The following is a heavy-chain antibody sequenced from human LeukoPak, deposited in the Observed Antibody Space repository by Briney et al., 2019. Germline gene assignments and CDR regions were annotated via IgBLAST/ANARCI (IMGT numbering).Heavy chain of an antibody. D-gene: IGHD3-9*01. CDR1: GFTFDDYA. CDR2: ISGDGDNT. CDR3: AKDIDEDYGMDV. V-gene: IGHV3-43*02. Sequence: GGSLRLSCAASGFTFDDYAMHWVRQAPGKGLEWVSLISGDGDNTYYADSVKGRFTISRDNSKNSLYLQMNSLRTEDTALYYCAKDIDEDYGMDVWGQGTTVTVSS. J-gene: IGHJ6*02.